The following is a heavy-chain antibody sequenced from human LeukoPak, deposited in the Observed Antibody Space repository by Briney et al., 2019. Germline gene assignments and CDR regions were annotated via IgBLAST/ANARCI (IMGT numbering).Heavy chain of an antibody. Sequence: ASVKVSCKASVYTFTSYYMHWVRQAPGQGLEWMGIINPSGGGTSYAQKFQGRVTMTRDTSTSTVYMELSSLRSEDTAVYYCARAGPNMDYYGSGSYRPDAFDIWGQGTMVTVSS. CDR2: INPSGGGT. CDR1: VYTFTSYY. V-gene: IGHV1-46*03. D-gene: IGHD3-10*01. J-gene: IGHJ3*02. CDR3: ARAGPNMDYYGSGSYRPDAFDI.